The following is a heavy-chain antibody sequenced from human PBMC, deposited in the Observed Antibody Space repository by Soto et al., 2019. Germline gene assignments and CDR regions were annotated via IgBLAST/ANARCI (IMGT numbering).Heavy chain of an antibody. Sequence: QVQLVESGGGVVQPGRSLRLSCAASGFTFSTNAMHWVRQAPGKGLEWVAVISYDGSTRYYADSIKGRFTISRDNSKNTLYLQVNKLRAEDTAVYYCAKQFSGWSYYFDYWGQGTLVTVSS. CDR3: AKQFSGWSYYFDY. J-gene: IGHJ4*02. CDR1: GFTFSTNA. V-gene: IGHV3-30-3*02. CDR2: ISYDGSTR. D-gene: IGHD6-19*01.